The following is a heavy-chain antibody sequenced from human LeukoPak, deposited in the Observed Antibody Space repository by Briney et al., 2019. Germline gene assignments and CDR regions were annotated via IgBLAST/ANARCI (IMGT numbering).Heavy chain of an antibody. D-gene: IGHD6-19*01. CDR3: ARETRYSSGWYSGSFYYYYYMDV. Sequence: PGGSLRLSCAASGFTVSSNYMSWVRQAPGKGLEWVSVIYSGGSPYYADSVKGRFTISRDNSKNTLYLQMNSLRAEDTAVYYCARETRYSSGWYSGSFYYYYYMDVWGKGTTVTISS. CDR1: GFTVSSNY. CDR2: IYSGGSP. V-gene: IGHV3-53*01. J-gene: IGHJ6*03.